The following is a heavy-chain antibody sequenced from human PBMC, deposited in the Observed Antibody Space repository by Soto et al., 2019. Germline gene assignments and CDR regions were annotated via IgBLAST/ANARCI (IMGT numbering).Heavy chain of an antibody. Sequence: GGSLRLSCAASGFTFDDYTMHWVRQAPGKGLEWVSLISWDGGSTYYADSVKGRFTISRDNSKNSLYLQMNSLRTEDTALYYCAKDSGSYYYSNFDYWGQGTLVTVSS. CDR2: ISWDGGST. V-gene: IGHV3-43*01. J-gene: IGHJ4*02. CDR1: GFTFDDYT. D-gene: IGHD1-26*01. CDR3: AKDSGSYYYSNFDY.